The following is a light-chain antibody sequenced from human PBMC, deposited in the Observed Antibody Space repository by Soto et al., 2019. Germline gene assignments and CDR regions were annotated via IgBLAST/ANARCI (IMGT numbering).Light chain of an antibody. Sequence: EIVLTQSPATLSSFPGDRVTLSCRASQSVSNTLVWFQQKPGQAPRLLIYDTSTRATGTPARFSGSGSGTEFTLTISSLQSEDFAVYYCQQYSMWLWTFGQGTKVDIK. CDR2: DTS. V-gene: IGKV3-15*01. J-gene: IGKJ1*01. CDR1: QSVSNT. CDR3: QQYSMWLWT.